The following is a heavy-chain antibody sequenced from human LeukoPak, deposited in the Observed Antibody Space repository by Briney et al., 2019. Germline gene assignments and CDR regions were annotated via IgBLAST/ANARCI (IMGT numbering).Heavy chain of an antibody. CDR2: IIPIFGTA. CDR3: ARDRHERWLQFHAAFDI. CDR1: GGTFSSYA. J-gene: IGHJ3*02. V-gene: IGHV1-69*05. Sequence: SVEVSCKASGGTFSSYAISWVRQAPGQGLEWMGGIIPIFGTANYAQKFQGRVTITTDESTSTAYMELSSLRSEDTAVYYCARDRHERWLQFHAAFDIWGQGTMVTVSS. D-gene: IGHD5-24*01.